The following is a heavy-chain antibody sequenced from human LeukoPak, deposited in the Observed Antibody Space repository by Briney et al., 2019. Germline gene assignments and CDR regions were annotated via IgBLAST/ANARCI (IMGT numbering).Heavy chain of an antibody. J-gene: IGHJ4*02. D-gene: IGHD6-19*01. CDR1: GGSFSGYY. Sequence: SETLSLTCAVYGGSFSGYYWSWIRQPPGKGLEWIGEINHSGSTNYNPPLKSRVTISADTSKNQFSLKLKSVTAADTAVYHCARGARVGYSSGWSIDYWGQGALVTVSS. CDR3: ARGARVGYSSGWSIDY. CDR2: INHSGST. V-gene: IGHV4-34*01.